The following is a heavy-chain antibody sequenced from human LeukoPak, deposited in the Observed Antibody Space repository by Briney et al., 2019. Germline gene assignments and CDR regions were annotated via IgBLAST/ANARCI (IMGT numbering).Heavy chain of an antibody. CDR1: GGSFSSGSYY. D-gene: IGHD3-3*01. CDR3: ARVGITIFGVVTAFDP. V-gene: IGHV4-61*01. J-gene: IGHJ5*02. CDR2: IYYSGST. Sequence: SETLSLTCTVSGGSFSSGSYYWSWIRQPPGKGLEWIGYIYYSGSTNYNPSLKSRVTISVDTSKNQFSLKLSSVTAADTAVYYCARVGITIFGVVTAFDPWGQGTLVTVSS.